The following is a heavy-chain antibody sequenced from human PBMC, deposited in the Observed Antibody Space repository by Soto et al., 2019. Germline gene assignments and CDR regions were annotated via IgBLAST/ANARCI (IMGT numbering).Heavy chain of an antibody. CDR3: VGDGEGF. Sequence: EVQLVESGGGLVQPGGSLRLSCAASGFTFSSNWIHWVRRVPGRGLVWVSRINTDGSITDYVDSVKGRFTISRDNAKNTLYRQMNSLRVEDTAVYYCVGDGEGFWGQGTLVTVSS. J-gene: IGHJ4*02. D-gene: IGHD2-21*01. CDR1: GFTFSSNW. CDR2: INTDGSIT. V-gene: IGHV3-74*01.